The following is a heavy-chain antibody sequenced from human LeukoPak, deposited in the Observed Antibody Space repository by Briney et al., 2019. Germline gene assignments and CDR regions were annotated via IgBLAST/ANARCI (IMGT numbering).Heavy chain of an antibody. CDR1: GYTFTGYY. V-gene: IGHV1-2*02. CDR2: INPNSGGT. CDR3: ARVSRLAYYYDSSGYTADY. Sequence: ASVKVSCKASGYTFTGYYMHWVRQAPGQGLEWLGWINPNSGGTNYAQKFQGRVTMTRDTSISTAYMELSRLRSDDTAVYYCARVSRLAYYYDSSGYTADYWGQGTLVTVSS. J-gene: IGHJ4*02. D-gene: IGHD3-22*01.